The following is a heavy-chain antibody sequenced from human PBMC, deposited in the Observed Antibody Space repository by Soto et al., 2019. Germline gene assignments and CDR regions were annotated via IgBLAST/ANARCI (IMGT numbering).Heavy chain of an antibody. CDR3: ATGHSESYYNFDY. V-gene: IGHV3-23*01. CDR2: IRGGDDNT. Sequence: EVQLLESGGGLVQPGGSLRLSCAASGFTFSNYAMNWVRQAPGKGLDWVSSIRGGDDNTYYADSVRGRFTISRDNSKNPLYPQRNSLTAADTAVYYCATGHSESYYNFDYWGQGTLVTVSS. CDR1: GFTFSNYA. D-gene: IGHD1-26*01. J-gene: IGHJ4*02.